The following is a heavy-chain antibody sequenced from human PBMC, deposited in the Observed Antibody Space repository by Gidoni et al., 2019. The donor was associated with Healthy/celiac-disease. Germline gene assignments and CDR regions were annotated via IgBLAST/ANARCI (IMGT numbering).Heavy chain of an antibody. J-gene: IGHJ4*02. Sequence: VQLQESGPGLLKPSQTMSITCTSSRGSISSGGYYWGWIRQHPGKGLEWIGYIYYSGSTYYNPSLKSRVTISVDTSKNQFSLKLSSVTAADTAVYYCASGTNTVVTLNYWGQGTLVTVSS. CDR2: IYYSGST. V-gene: IGHV4-31*03. D-gene: IGHD2-8*01. CDR3: ASGTNTVVTLNY. CDR1: RGSISSGGYY.